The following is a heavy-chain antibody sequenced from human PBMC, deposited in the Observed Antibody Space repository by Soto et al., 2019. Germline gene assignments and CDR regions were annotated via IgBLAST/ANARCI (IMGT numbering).Heavy chain of an antibody. D-gene: IGHD3-3*01. CDR3: ARDPQYDFWSGYYDYYYYYYMDV. CDR1: GFTFSSYS. CDR2: ISSSSSYI. V-gene: IGHV3-21*01. J-gene: IGHJ6*03. Sequence: GGSLRLSCAASGFTFSSYSMNWVRQAPGKGLEWVSSISSSSSYIYYADSVKGRFTISRDNAKNSLYLQMNSLRAEDTAVYYCARDPQYDFWSGYYDYYYYYYMDVWGKGTTVTVSS.